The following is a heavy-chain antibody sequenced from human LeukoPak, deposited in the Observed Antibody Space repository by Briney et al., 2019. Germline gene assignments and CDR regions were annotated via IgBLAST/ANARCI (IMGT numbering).Heavy chain of an antibody. J-gene: IGHJ4*02. V-gene: IGHV1-69*04. Sequence: SVKVSCKASGGTFSSYAISWVRQAPGRGLEWMGRIIPILGIANYAQKFQGRVTITADKSTSTAYMELSSLRSEDTAVYYCARHGYSYVGRNGEWYWGQGTLVTVSS. CDR2: IIPILGIA. CDR3: ARHGYSYVGRNGEWY. CDR1: GGTFSSYA. D-gene: IGHD5-18*01.